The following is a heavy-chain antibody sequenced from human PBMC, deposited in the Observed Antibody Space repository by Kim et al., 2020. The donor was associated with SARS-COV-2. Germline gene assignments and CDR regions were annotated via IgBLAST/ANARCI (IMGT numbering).Heavy chain of an antibody. V-gene: IGHV3-9*01. J-gene: IGHJ6*02. Sequence: GGSLRLSCEDSGILFGDHAMHWVRKVPGKGLEWVSSISYNSYSIDYVDSVKGRFTISRDNAKRSVYLQMNSLRPEDTAIYYCAQDIQRREYCKGGICYFANYGLNVWGQGTTVLVSS. CDR1: GILFGDHA. D-gene: IGHD2-15*01. CDR3: AQDIQRREYCKGGICYFANYGLNV. CDR2: ISYNSYSI.